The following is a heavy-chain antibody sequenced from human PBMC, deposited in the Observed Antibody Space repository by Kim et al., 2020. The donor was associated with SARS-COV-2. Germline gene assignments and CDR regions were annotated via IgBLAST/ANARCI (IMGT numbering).Heavy chain of an antibody. Sequence: GGSLRLSCAASGFTFSNYAMTWVRQAPGKGLEWVSAISGTGGSTDYPDSVKGRFTISRDNSKNTLYLQMNRLRAEDTAVYYCAKDLFTGSSPFDYWGQGTLVTVSS. CDR1: GFTFSNYA. D-gene: IGHD6-6*01. CDR2: ISGTGGST. J-gene: IGHJ4*02. V-gene: IGHV3-23*01. CDR3: AKDLFTGSSPFDY.